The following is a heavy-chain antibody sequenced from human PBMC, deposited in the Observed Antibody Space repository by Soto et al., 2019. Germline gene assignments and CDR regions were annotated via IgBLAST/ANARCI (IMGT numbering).Heavy chain of an antibody. CDR1: GFTFSDHY. J-gene: IGHJ4*02. Sequence: EVQLVESGGGLVQPGGSLRLSCAASGFTFSDHYMDWVRQAPGKGLEWVGRTRNKANSYTTEYAASVKGRFTISRDDSKSSLYLQMNSLKTEDTAVYYCARGRARYSYGYDLWGQGTLVTVSS. D-gene: IGHD5-18*01. CDR3: ARGRARYSYGYDL. CDR2: TRNKANSYTT. V-gene: IGHV3-72*01.